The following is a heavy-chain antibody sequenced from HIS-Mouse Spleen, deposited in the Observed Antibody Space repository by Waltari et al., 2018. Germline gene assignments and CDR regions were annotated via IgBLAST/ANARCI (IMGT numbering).Heavy chain of an antibody. J-gene: IGHJ2*01. CDR3: AREIPYSSSWYDWYFDL. CDR1: GGSISSSGYY. D-gene: IGHD6-13*01. V-gene: IGHV4-39*07. CDR2: TYYSGGT. Sequence: QLQLQESAPGLVKPSETLSLTCTVAGGSISSSGYYWGGIRQPPGKALVWLGSTYYSGGTYYNPSHKSRVPISVDTSKNQFSLKLSSGTAADTAVYYCAREIPYSSSWYDWYFDLWGCGTLVTVSS.